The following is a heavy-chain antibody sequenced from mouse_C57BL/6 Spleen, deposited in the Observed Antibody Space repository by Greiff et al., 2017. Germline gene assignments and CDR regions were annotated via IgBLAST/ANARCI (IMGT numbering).Heavy chain of an antibody. D-gene: IGHD2-3*01. Sequence: EVHLVESGGGLVKPGGSLKLSCAASGFTFSSYAMYWVRQTPEKRLEWVATISDGGSYAYYPDNVKGRFTISRDSAKNNLYLQMSHLKSEDTAMYYCAREGYDGYFAYWGQGTLVTVSA. CDR1: GFTFSSYA. J-gene: IGHJ3*01. V-gene: IGHV5-4*01. CDR2: ISDGGSYA. CDR3: AREGYDGYFAY.